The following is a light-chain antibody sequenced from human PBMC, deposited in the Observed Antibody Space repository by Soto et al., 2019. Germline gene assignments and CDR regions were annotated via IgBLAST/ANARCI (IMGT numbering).Light chain of an antibody. J-gene: IGKJ1*01. V-gene: IGKV1-12*01. CDR2: TAS. CDR3: QQYNSQWT. CDR1: QAIRTW. Sequence: DIQMTQSPSSVSASLGDRVTITCRASQAIRTWLAWYQQTPGTAPKLLIYTASRLQSGVPSRFSGSGSGTDFTLTISSLQPDDFATYYCQQYNSQWTFGQGTKVDIK.